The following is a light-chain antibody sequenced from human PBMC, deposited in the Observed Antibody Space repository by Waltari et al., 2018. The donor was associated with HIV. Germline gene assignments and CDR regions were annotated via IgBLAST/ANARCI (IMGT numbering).Light chain of an antibody. CDR3: CSYAGDSSYV. V-gene: IGLV2-11*01. CDR2: HVT. J-gene: IGLJ1*01. CDR1: SSDVGGYAY. Sequence: QSALTQPRSVSGSPGQSVAISCTGASSDVGGYAYVSWYQHHPGKDPKLIIYHVTKRPSGVPDRFSGSKSGNTASLTISGLQAEDEADYYCCSYAGDSSYVFGTGTEVTV.